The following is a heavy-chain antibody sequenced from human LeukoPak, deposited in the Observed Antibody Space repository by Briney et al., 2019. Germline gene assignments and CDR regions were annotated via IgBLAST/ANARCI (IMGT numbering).Heavy chain of an antibody. J-gene: IGHJ4*02. D-gene: IGHD2-15*01. CDR1: GFTFDDYT. Sequence: GGSLRLSCAASGFTFDDYTMYWVRQPPGKGLEWVSLLTWNADRTYYADSVKGRFTISRDNSKNSLYLQMNSLKIEDTALYYCAKNMAVAATGGAFDYWGRETLVTVSS. V-gene: IGHV3-43*01. CDR3: AKNMAVAATGGAFDY. CDR2: LTWNADRT.